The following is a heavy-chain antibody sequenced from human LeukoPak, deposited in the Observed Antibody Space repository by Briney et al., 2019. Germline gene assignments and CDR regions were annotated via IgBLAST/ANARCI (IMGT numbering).Heavy chain of an antibody. J-gene: IGHJ3*02. V-gene: IGHV3-21*01. Sequence: GGSLRLSCAASGFTSSSYSMNWVRQAPGKGLEWVSSISSSSSYIYYADSVKGRFTISRDNAKNSLYLQMNSLRAEDTAVYYCARPQRITIFGVVSPRDAFDIWGQGTMVTVSS. CDR1: GFTSSSYS. D-gene: IGHD3-3*01. CDR3: ARPQRITIFGVVSPRDAFDI. CDR2: ISSSSSYI.